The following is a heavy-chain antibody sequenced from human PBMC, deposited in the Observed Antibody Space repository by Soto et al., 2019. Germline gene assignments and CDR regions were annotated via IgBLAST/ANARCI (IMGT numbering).Heavy chain of an antibody. J-gene: IGHJ4*02. Sequence: SETLSLTCTVSGASISVHSYYWTWIRQPPGKGLEWIGSIYYSGSTYYNPSLKSRVTISVDTSKNQFSLKLSSVTAADTAVYYCARHKAHCSGGSCSKDFDYWGQGTLVTVSS. CDR1: GASISVHSYY. V-gene: IGHV4-39*01. CDR3: ARHKAHCSGGSCSKDFDY. D-gene: IGHD2-15*01. CDR2: IYYSGST.